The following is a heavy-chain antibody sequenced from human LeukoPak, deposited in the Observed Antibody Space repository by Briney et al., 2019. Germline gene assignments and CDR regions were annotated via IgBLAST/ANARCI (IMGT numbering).Heavy chain of an antibody. CDR1: GGSFSGYY. Sequence: PPETLSLTCAVYGGSFSGYYWSWIRQPPGKGLEWIGEINHSGSTNYNPSLKSRVTISVDTSKNQFSLKLSSVTAADTAVYYCARGRLHYDFWSGYLGAFDIWGQGTMVTVSS. V-gene: IGHV4-34*01. J-gene: IGHJ3*02. CDR3: ARGRLHYDFWSGYLGAFDI. CDR2: INHSGST. D-gene: IGHD3-3*01.